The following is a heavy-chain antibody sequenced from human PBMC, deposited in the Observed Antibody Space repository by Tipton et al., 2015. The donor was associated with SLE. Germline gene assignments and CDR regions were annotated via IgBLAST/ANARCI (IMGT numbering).Heavy chain of an antibody. CDR3: SRAGIVGKIGYAFDA. V-gene: IGHV3-49*04. D-gene: IGHD1-26*01. Sequence: SLRLSCAASGLIFSKAWMSWVRQAPGKGLEWVGLIRGKAFGGTKEYAASVKGRFTISREDSTNTAYLQMNSLKTEDTALYYCSRAGIVGKIGYAFDAWGQGTMVTVSS. CDR1: GLIFSKAW. J-gene: IGHJ3*01. CDR2: IRGKAFGGTK.